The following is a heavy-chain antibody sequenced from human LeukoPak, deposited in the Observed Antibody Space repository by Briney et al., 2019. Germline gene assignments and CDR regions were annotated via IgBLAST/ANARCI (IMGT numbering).Heavy chain of an antibody. CDR2: IRYDGSNK. Sequence: GGSLRLSCAASGFTFSSYGMHWVRQAPGKGLEWVAFIRYDGSNKYFADSVKGRFTISRDNSKNTLYLQMNSLRAEDTAVYYCARVRGWSYYYDSSGWTPDAFDIWGQGTMVTVSS. CDR3: ARVRGWSYYYDSSGWTPDAFDI. CDR1: GFTFSSYG. J-gene: IGHJ3*02. V-gene: IGHV3-30*02. D-gene: IGHD3-22*01.